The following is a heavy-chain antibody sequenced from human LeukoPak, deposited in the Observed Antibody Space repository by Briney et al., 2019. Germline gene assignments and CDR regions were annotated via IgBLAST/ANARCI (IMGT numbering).Heavy chain of an antibody. J-gene: IGHJ4*02. D-gene: IGHD6-19*01. V-gene: IGHV3-30-3*01. Sequence: GGSLRFSCAASGFTFSSYAMHWVRQAPGKGLEWVAVISYDGSNKYYADSVKGRFTISRDNSKNTLYLQMNSLRAEDTAVYYCARAPIAVAGEFDYWGQGTLVTVSS. CDR3: ARAPIAVAGEFDY. CDR2: ISYDGSNK. CDR1: GFTFSSYA.